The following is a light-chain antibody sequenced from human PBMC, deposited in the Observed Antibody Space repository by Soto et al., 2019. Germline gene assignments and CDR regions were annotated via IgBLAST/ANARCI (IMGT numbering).Light chain of an antibody. CDR1: QSVNTN. V-gene: IGKV3D-15*01. Sequence: EIVMTQSPATLSVSPGERATLSCRASQSVNTNVAWYQQEPGQAPRLLIYGASTRATGIPARFSGSVSGTEFALTISSLQSEDFVVYYCQQYYNWPGTFGQGTKVDIK. CDR2: GAS. J-gene: IGKJ1*01. CDR3: QQYYNWPGT.